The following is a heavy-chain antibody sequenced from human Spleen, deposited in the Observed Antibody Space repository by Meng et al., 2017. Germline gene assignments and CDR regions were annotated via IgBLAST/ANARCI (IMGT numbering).Heavy chain of an antibody. D-gene: IGHD4-11*01. CDR3: ARGPTTMAHDFDY. CDR2: INHSGST. V-gene: IGHV4-34*01. CDR1: GVSFSDYY. Sequence: VQPQQWGAGLLKPSATLSITCVASGVSFSDYYWSWIRQPPGKGLEWIGEINHSGSTNYNPSLESRATISVDTSQNNLSLKLSSVTAADSAVYYCARGPTTMAHDFDYWGQGTLVTVSS. J-gene: IGHJ4*02.